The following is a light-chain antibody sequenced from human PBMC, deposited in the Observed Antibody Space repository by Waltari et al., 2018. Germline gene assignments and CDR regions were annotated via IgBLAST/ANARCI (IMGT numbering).Light chain of an antibody. V-gene: IGLV1-47*01. CDR2: RSV. CDR3: FVWDDSLSGLWV. Sequence: QSVLTQSPSTSGTPGQRVTISCSGSNSNIGSNHVYWYQQLPGTAPKLLIYRSVLRPSGVPVRVSGSRSGTSAALAISGLRSEDEAHYYCFVWDDSLSGLWVFGGGTKLTVL. CDR1: NSNIGSNH. J-gene: IGLJ3*02.